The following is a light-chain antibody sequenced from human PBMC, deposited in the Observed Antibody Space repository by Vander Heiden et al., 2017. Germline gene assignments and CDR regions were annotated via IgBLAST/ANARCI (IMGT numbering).Light chain of an antibody. CDR2: MAS. V-gene: IGKV1-5*03. J-gene: IGKJ2*01. CDR1: QNINRW. Sequence: DIQMTQSPSTLSASLGDRVTITCRASQNINRWLAWYQQKPGTAPKLLIYMASKLETGVPSRFSGSASGTEFSLTISSLQPDDFATFYCQQDNTYPYTFGQGTKLEIK. CDR3: QQDNTYPYT.